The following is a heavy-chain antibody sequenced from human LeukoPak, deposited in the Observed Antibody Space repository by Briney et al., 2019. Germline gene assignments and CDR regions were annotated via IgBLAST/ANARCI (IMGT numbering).Heavy chain of an antibody. CDR1: GGSISSYY. V-gene: IGHV4-59*12. CDR3: ARDPVYFDY. J-gene: IGHJ4*02. Sequence: SETLSLTCTVSGGSISSYYWSWIRQPPGKGLEWIGYIYYSGSTYYNPSLKSRVTISVDTSKNQFSLKLSSVTAADTAVYYCARDPVYFDYWGQGTLVTVSS. CDR2: IYYSGST.